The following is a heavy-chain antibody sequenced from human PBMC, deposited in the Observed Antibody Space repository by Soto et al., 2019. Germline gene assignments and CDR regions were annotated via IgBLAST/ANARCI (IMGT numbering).Heavy chain of an antibody. CDR2: VFYTGFT. CDR3: ASSQKGYNWNYFDH. D-gene: IGHD1-20*01. J-gene: IGHJ4*02. V-gene: IGHV4-39*01. CDR1: GGSISGSDYY. Sequence: SETLSLTCAVSGGSISGSDYYGGWLRQSPGRGPEWIGSVFYTGFTSYNPSLESRVSVSVDTSKNQFSLKVSAVTAADTAVYYCASSQKGYNWNYFDHWGQGALVTVSS.